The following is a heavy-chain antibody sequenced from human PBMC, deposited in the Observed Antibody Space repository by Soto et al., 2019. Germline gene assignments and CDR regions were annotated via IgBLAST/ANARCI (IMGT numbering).Heavy chain of an antibody. J-gene: IGHJ6*03. Sequence: QVQLVQSGGEGKRPGASVTVSCRSSGYTFNDYYIHWVRQAPGQGLDWMGWINPNGGVTKYAQKFQGWVSMTRDTSIRTVYMQLSRLRSDDTAVYYCARGSGGATATLDYYYFYVDVWGTGTTVTVFS. V-gene: IGHV1-2*04. CDR2: INPNGGVT. D-gene: IGHD5-12*01. CDR3: ARGSGGATATLDYYYFYVDV. CDR1: GYTFNDYY.